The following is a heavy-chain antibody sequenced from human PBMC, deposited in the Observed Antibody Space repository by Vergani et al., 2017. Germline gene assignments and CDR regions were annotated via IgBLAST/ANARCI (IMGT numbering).Heavy chain of an antibody. V-gene: IGHV3-30*03. CDR1: GFSFTSYG. D-gene: IGHD4-11*01. CDR3: ARDLSYSTAWPFFDS. J-gene: IGHJ4*02. CDR2: ISFDGHKK. Sequence: QVRLVESGGGVVQPGRSLRLSCAASGFSFTSYGMHWVRKPPGKGLGWLATISFDGHKKDCTEAVRGRFTISRDSSKTLYLQMDSLRVEDTAMYFCARDLSYSTAWPFFDSRGQGTLVTVSS.